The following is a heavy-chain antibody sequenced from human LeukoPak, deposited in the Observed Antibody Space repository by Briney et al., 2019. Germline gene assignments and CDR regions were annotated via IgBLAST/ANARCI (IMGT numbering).Heavy chain of an antibody. CDR2: IIPIFGTA. CDR3: ASSWSGRSNDAFGI. CDR1: GGTFSSCA. V-gene: IGHV1-69*05. J-gene: IGHJ3*02. D-gene: IGHD3-3*01. Sequence: SVKVSCKASGGTFSSCAISWVRQAPGQGLEWMGGIIPIFGTANYAQKFQGRVTITTDESTSTAYMELSSLRSEDTAVYYCASSWSGRSNDAFGIWGQGTMVTVSS.